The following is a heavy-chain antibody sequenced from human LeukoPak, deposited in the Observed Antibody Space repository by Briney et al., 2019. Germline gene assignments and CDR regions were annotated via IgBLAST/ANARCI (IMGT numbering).Heavy chain of an antibody. CDR3: ARADDILTGYGDYYYYGMDV. J-gene: IGHJ6*04. Sequence: SVKASCKASGGTFSSYAISWVRQAPGQGLEWMGGIIPIFGTANYAQKFQGRVTITADESTSTAYMELSSLRSEDTAVYYCARADDILTGYGDYYYYGMDVWGKGTTVTVSS. CDR2: IIPIFGTA. V-gene: IGHV1-69*13. CDR1: GGTFSSYA. D-gene: IGHD3-9*01.